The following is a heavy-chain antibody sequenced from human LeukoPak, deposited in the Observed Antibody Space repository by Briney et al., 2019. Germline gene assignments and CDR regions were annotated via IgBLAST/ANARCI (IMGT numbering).Heavy chain of an antibody. J-gene: IGHJ4*02. CDR3: ASFVVVVAAFDY. D-gene: IGHD2-15*01. CDR2: IYHSGST. Sequence: SQTLSLTCAVSGGSIISGGYSWSWIRQPPGTGLEWIGYIYHSGSTYYNPSLKSRVTISVDRSKNQFSLKLSSVTAADTAVYYCASFVVVVAAFDYWGQGALVTVSS. V-gene: IGHV4-30-2*01. CDR1: GGSIISGGYS.